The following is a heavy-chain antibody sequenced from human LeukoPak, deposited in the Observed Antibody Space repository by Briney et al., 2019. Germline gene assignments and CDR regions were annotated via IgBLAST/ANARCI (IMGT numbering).Heavy chain of an antibody. V-gene: IGHV3-33*08. D-gene: IGHD2-2*01. Sequence: GGSLRLSCAASGFTFSSYAMSWVRQAPGKGLEWVAVIWYDGSNKYYADSVKGRFTISRDNSKNTLYLQMNSLRAEDTAVYYCARDIRRYCSSTSCQNFDYWGQGTLVTVSS. CDR2: IWYDGSNK. CDR3: ARDIRRYCSSTSCQNFDY. J-gene: IGHJ4*02. CDR1: GFTFSSYA.